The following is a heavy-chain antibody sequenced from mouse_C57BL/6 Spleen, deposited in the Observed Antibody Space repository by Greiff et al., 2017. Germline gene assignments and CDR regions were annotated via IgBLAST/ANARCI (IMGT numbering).Heavy chain of an antibody. Sequence: EVKVVESGEGLVKPGGSLKLSCAASGFTFSSYAMSWVRQTPEKRLEWVAYISSGGDYIYYADTVKGRFTISRDNARNTLYLQMSSLKSEDTAMYYCTRGGIYYGSSYYFDYWGQGTTLTVSS. V-gene: IGHV5-9-1*02. CDR3: TRGGIYYGSSYYFDY. CDR1: GFTFSSYA. CDR2: ISSGGDYI. D-gene: IGHD1-1*01. J-gene: IGHJ2*01.